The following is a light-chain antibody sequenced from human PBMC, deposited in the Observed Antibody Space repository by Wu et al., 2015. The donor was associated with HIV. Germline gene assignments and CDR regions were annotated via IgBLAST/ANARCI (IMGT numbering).Light chain of an antibody. CDR3: QQYYNYPLT. CDR1: QDISSY. CDR2: AAS. V-gene: IGKV1-8*01. J-gene: IGKJ1*01. Sequence: IRMTQSPSSLSASKGDRVTITCRASQDISSYLAWYQQKPGKAPKLLISAASTLQSGVPSRFLGSGSGTDFSLTISCLQSEGFAIYYCQQYYNYPLTFGQGTKVEV.